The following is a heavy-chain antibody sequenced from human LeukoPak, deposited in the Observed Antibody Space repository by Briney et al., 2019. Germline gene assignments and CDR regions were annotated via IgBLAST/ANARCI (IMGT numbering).Heavy chain of an antibody. V-gene: IGHV3-53*01. J-gene: IGHJ4*02. CDR2: IYSGGNT. D-gene: IGHD5-18*01. CDR1: GLTVSSNC. Sequence: GGSLRLSCAASGLTVSSNCMSWVRQAPGKGLEWVSFIYSGGNTYYADSVKGRFTISRDNSKNTVHLQMNSLRAEDTALYSCARDPKRGYSSVMGYWGQGTLVTVSS. CDR3: ARDPKRGYSSVMGY.